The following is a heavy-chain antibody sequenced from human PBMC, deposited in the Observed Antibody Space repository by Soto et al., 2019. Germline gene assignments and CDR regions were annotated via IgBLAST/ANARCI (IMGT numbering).Heavy chain of an antibody. CDR3: ARDFYDSSRMIDY. D-gene: IGHD3-22*01. J-gene: IGHJ4*02. Sequence: DSVKGRFTISRDSSKNTLYLQMNSLRAEDTAVYYCARDFYDSSRMIDYWGQGTLVTVSS. V-gene: IGHV3-30*07.